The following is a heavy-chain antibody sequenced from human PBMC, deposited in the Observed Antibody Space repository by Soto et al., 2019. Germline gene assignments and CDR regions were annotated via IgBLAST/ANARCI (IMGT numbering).Heavy chain of an antibody. CDR3: ASRGVVAATRNWFDP. J-gene: IGHJ5*02. CDR1: GGTFSSYA. Sequence: SVKVSCKASGGTFSSYAMSWVRQAPGQGLEWMGGIIPIFGTANYAQKFQGRVTITADESTSTAYMELSSLGSEDTAVYYCASRGVVAATRNWFDPWGQGTLVTVSS. D-gene: IGHD2-15*01. V-gene: IGHV1-69*13. CDR2: IIPIFGTA.